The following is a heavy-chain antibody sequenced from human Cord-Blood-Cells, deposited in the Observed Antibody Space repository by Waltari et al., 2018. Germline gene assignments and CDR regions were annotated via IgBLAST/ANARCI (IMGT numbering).Heavy chain of an antibody. D-gene: IGHD3-3*01. CDR3: ARLYYDFWSDHPGYNWFDP. J-gene: IGHJ5*02. V-gene: IGHV4-34*01. CDR2: INHSGST. Sequence: QVQLQQWGAGLLKPSETLSLTCAVYGGSFSGYYWSWIRQPPGKGLEWNGEINHSGSTNYNPSLKSRVTISVDTSKNQFSLKLSSVTAADTAVYYCARLYYDFWSDHPGYNWFDPWGQGTLVTVSS. CDR1: GGSFSGYY.